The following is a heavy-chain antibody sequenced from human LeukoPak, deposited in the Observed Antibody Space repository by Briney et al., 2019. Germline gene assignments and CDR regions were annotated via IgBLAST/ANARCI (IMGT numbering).Heavy chain of an antibody. V-gene: IGHV4-39*01. CDR1: GDSVSRSDSY. CDR2: IYYSGRT. Sequence: PSETLSLTCSVSGDSVSRSDSYWDWIRQPPGKGLEWIGTIYYSGRTYYSPSLKSRVTMPVVPSNNQFSLNLRSVTAADTALYYCARRRYYDGSGYLEWGQGTLLSVSS. J-gene: IGHJ1*01. D-gene: IGHD3-22*01. CDR3: ARRRYYDGSGYLE.